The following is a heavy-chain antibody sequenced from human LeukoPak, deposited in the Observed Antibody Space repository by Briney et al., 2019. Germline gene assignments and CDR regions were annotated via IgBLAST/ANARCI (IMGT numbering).Heavy chain of an antibody. Sequence: PGRSLRLSCAASGFTFSSCAMHWVRQAPGKGLEWVAVIWYGGSNKYYADSVKGRFTISRDNSKNTLYLQMNSLTAEDTAVYYCAKDYSSSARYFDYWGQGTLVTVSS. CDR1: GFTFSSCA. CDR2: IWYGGSNK. J-gene: IGHJ4*02. V-gene: IGHV3-30*18. CDR3: AKDYSSSARYFDY. D-gene: IGHD6-19*01.